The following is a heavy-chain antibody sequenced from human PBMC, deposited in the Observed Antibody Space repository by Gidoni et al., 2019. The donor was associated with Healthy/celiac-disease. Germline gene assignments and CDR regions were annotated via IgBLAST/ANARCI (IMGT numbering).Heavy chain of an antibody. CDR2: ISSSSSYI. J-gene: IGHJ4*02. CDR1: GFTFSSYS. V-gene: IGHV3-21*01. CDR3: ARASVAAAGRGAYYFDY. Sequence: EVQLVESGGGLVKPGGSLRLSCAASGFTFSSYSMNWVRQAPGKGLEWVSSISSSSSYIYYADSVKGRFTISRDNAKNSLYLQMNSLRAEDTAVYYCARASVAAAGRGAYYFDYWGQGTLVTVSS. D-gene: IGHD6-13*01.